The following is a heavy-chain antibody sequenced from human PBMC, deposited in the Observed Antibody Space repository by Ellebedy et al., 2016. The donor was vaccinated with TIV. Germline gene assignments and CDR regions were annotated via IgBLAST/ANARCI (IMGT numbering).Heavy chain of an antibody. CDR3: AKSPTYYSSYIDS. Sequence: SQTLSLTCAVYGGSFRDYYWSWVRQPPGKGLEWIAYIEYSGTTDYNPSLKSRVTISVDTSKNQFSLKLNSVTAADTAVYYCAKSPTYYSSYIDSWGQGTLVTVSS. D-gene: IGHD3-22*01. V-gene: IGHV4-59*01. CDR1: GGSFRDYY. J-gene: IGHJ4*02. CDR2: IEYSGTT.